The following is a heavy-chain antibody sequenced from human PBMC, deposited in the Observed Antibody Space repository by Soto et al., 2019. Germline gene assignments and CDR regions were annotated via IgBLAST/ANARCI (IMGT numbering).Heavy chain of an antibody. Sequence: GGSLRLSCAASGFTFSSYAMHWVRQAPGKGLEWVAVISYDGSNKYYADSVKGRFTISRDNSKNTLYLQMNSLRAEDTAVYYCARESSEWLRFTFDYWGQGTLVTVSS. D-gene: IGHD5-12*01. V-gene: IGHV3-30-3*01. CDR1: GFTFSSYA. CDR2: ISYDGSNK. J-gene: IGHJ4*02. CDR3: ARESSEWLRFTFDY.